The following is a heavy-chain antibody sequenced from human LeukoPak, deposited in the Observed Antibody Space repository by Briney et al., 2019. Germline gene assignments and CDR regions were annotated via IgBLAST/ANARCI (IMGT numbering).Heavy chain of an antibody. CDR3: ARDLLNEGNHLDY. J-gene: IGHJ4*02. CDR1: GGSISSGDYY. D-gene: IGHD4-23*01. V-gene: IGHV4-30-4*01. CDR2: IYYSGST. Sequence: SETLSLTCTVAGGSISSGDYYWSWIRQPPGKGLEWIGYIYYSGSTYYNPSLKSRVTISVDTSKNQFSLKLSSVTAADTAVYYCARDLLNEGNHLDYWGQGTLVTVSS.